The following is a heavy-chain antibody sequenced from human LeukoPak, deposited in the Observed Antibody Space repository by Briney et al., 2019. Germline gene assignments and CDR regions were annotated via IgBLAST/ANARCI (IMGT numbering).Heavy chain of an antibody. CDR3: TRGIAKTGMNC. Sequence: GGSLRLSCTASGFTFCDNAMTWVRQAPGRGLEWVGFIRSKTYGEKTEYAASVKGRFTISRDDSKIIAYLQMNSLKSEDTAVYYCTRGIAKTGMNCWGQGTLVTVSA. D-gene: IGHD6-19*01. J-gene: IGHJ4*02. V-gene: IGHV3-49*04. CDR1: GFTFCDNA. CDR2: IRSKTYGEKT.